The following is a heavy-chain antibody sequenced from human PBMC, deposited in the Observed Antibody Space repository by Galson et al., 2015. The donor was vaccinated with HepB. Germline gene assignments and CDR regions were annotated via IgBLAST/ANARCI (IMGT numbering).Heavy chain of an antibody. V-gene: IGHV3-30-3*01. CDR3: ARDPHSGYDYTFDY. CDR1: GFTFSSYA. Sequence: SLRLSCAASGFTFSSYAMHWVRQAPGKGLEWVAVISYDGSNKYYADSVKGRFTISRDNSKNTLYLQMNSLRAEDTAVYYCARDPHSGYDYTFDYWGQGTLVTVSS. D-gene: IGHD5-12*01. CDR2: ISYDGSNK. J-gene: IGHJ4*02.